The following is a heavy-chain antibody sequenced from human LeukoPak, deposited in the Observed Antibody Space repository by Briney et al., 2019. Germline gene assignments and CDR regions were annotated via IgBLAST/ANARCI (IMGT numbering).Heavy chain of an antibody. D-gene: IGHD2-2*01. J-gene: IGHJ4*02. CDR2: ISGSGRTI. V-gene: IGHV3-48*03. CDR1: GFTFSSYE. CDR3: ARKYCSTTSCLFDN. Sequence: PGGSLRLSCAASGFTFSSYEMNWVRQAPGKGLDWVSYISGSGRTIYYADSVKGRFTISRDNAKNSLYLQMNSLRAEDTAVYYCARKYCSTTSCLFDNWGQGTLVTVSS.